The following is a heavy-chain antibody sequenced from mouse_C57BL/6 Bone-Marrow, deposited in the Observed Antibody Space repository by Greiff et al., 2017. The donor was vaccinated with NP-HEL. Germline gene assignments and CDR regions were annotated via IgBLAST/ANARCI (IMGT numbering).Heavy chain of an antibody. CDR1: GYSITSGYY. CDR2: ISYDGSN. CDR3: ERETGGLPYYYAMDY. D-gene: IGHD2-4*01. J-gene: IGHJ4*01. V-gene: IGHV3-6*01. Sequence: EVQLQESGPGLVKPSQSLSLTCSVTGYSITSGYYWNWIRQFPGNKLEWMGYISYDGSNNYNPSLKNRISITRDTSKNQFFLKLNSVTTEDTATYYCERETGGLPYYYAMDYWGQGTSVTVSS.